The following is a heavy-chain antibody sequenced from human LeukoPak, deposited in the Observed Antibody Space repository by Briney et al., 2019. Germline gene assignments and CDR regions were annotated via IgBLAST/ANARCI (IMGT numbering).Heavy chain of an antibody. Sequence: PSETLSLTCAVYGGSFSDYYWSWIRQPPGKGLEWIGEINHSGSTNYNPSLKSRVTISVDTSKNQFSLKLSSVTAADTAVYYCARAGYSGYPLPYYFDYWGQGTLVTVSS. CDR2: INHSGST. J-gene: IGHJ4*02. D-gene: IGHD5-12*01. CDR3: ARAGYSGYPLPYYFDY. CDR1: GGSFSDYY. V-gene: IGHV4-34*01.